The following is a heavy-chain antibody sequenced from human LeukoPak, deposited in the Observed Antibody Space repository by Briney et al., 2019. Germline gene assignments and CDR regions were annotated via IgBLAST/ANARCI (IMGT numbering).Heavy chain of an antibody. V-gene: IGHV4-59*08. CDR3: TRFASPYYYMDV. CDR1: GGSISSDY. J-gene: IGHJ6*03. CDR2: IYYTGST. Sequence: SSETLSLTCTVSGGSISSDYWNWIRQPPGKGLEWIGYIYYTGSTNYNPSLKSRVTISIDTSRKQLSLNLRSVTAADAAVYHCTRFASPYYYMDVWGKGTTVTVSS.